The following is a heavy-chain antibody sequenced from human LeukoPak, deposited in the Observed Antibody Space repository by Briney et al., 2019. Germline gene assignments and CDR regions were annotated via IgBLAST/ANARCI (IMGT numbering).Heavy chain of an antibody. Sequence: SETLSLTCTVSGGSISSYYWSWIRQPAGKGLEWIGRIYTSGSTNYNPSLKSRVTMSVDTSKNQFSLKLSSVTAADTAVYYCARGWHCYDGSGRADAFDIWGQGTMVTVSS. CDR3: ARGWHCYDGSGRADAFDI. CDR2: IYTSGST. V-gene: IGHV4-4*07. J-gene: IGHJ3*02. D-gene: IGHD3-22*01. CDR1: GGSISSYY.